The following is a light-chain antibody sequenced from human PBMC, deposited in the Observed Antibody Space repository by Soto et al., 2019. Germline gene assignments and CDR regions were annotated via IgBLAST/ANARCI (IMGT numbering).Light chain of an antibody. J-gene: IGKJ1*01. Sequence: EIVMTQSPSTLSVSPGEGATLSCRASQSVSTHLAWYQQIPGQAPRLLIYGTSTRAAGIPARFSGRGSGTEFTFTISSLQSEDFAVYHCQQYNKWPRTFGQGTKVDIK. CDR1: QSVSTH. CDR2: GTS. V-gene: IGKV3-15*01. CDR3: QQYNKWPRT.